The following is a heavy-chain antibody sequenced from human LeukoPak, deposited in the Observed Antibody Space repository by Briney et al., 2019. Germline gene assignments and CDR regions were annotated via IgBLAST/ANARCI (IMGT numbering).Heavy chain of an antibody. CDR1: GYTFTSYG. D-gene: IGHD6-13*01. CDR2: ISAYNGNT. CDR3: ARGGRSSWGIGNYYYYYMDV. V-gene: IGHV1-18*01. Sequence: ASVKVSCKASGYTFTSYGISWVRQAPGQGLEWMGWISAYNGNTNYAQKLQSRVTMTTDTSTSTAYMELRSLRSDDTAVYYCARGGRSSWGIGNYYYYYMDVWGKGTTVTVSS. J-gene: IGHJ6*03.